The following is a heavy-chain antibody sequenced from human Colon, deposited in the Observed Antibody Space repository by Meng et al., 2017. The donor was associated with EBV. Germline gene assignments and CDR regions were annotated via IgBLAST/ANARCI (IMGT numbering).Heavy chain of an antibody. Sequence: QGHRQESGPGRVGPSGTLSLTCAVAGGSIGTSDWWSWVRPPPGKGLEWIGEIYRGGGTNYNPSFKSRVTISVDTSNNHFSLKLSYVTAADTAVYYCARVRVIPAAVGFDYWGQGTLVTVSS. V-gene: IGHV4-4*02. CDR2: IYRGGGT. CDR1: GGSIGTSDW. CDR3: ARVRVIPAAVGFDY. J-gene: IGHJ4*02. D-gene: IGHD2-2*01.